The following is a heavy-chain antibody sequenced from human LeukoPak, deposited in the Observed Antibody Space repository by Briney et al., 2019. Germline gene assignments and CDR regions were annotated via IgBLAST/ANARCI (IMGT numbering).Heavy chain of an antibody. D-gene: IGHD6-13*01. CDR2: LYHSDSI. CDR1: VYSISSGYY. Sequence: SETLSLTCAVSVYSISSGYYWIWIRQPPGKGLEWIGSLYHSDSIYYNPSLESRVTMSVDTSKNQFSLKLSFVTAADTAVYYCARQHDSYHYYYVDVWGKGTTVTVSS. CDR3: ARQHDSYHYYYVDV. V-gene: IGHV4-38-2*01. J-gene: IGHJ6*03.